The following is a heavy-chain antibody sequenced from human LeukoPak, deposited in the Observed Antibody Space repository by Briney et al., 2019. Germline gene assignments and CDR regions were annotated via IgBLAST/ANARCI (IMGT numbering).Heavy chain of an antibody. D-gene: IGHD1-26*01. CDR3: ARGVGATSHFDY. V-gene: IGHV3-9*01. CDR1: GFTFDDYA. CDR2: ISWNSGSI. J-gene: IGHJ4*02. Sequence: GGSLRLSCAASGFTFDDYAMHWVRQAPGKGLEWVSGISWNSGSIGYADSVKGRFTISRDNAKNSLYLQMNSLRAEDTAVYYCARGVGATSHFDYWGQGTLVTVSS.